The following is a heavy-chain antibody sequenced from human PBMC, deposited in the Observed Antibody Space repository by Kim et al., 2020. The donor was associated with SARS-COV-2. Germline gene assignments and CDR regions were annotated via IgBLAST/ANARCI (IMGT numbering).Heavy chain of an antibody. D-gene: IGHD6-19*01. Sequence: ASVKVSCKASGYTFTSYAMHWVRQAPGQRLEWMGWINAGNGNTKYSHKFQGRVTITRDTSASTAYMELSSLRSEDTAVYYCARGSKYSSGWFPYYFDYWGQGTLVTVSS. V-gene: IGHV1-3*01. CDR2: INAGNGNT. J-gene: IGHJ4*02. CDR3: ARGSKYSSGWFPYYFDY. CDR1: GYTFTSYA.